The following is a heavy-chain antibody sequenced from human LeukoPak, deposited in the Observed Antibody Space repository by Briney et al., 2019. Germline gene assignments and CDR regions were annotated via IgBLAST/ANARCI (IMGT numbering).Heavy chain of an antibody. CDR1: GGSMFSYH. V-gene: IGHV4-4*07. CDR2: IYVGGST. J-gene: IGHJ6*03. Sequence: SETLSLTCTVSGGSMFSYHWSSVRQSAGEGLEWIGHIYVGGSTNYSPSLKSRVTMSVDTTKNQFSLKLKSVTAADTAVYYCARLRFYDSSGYSPGYYMDVWGKGTTVTVSS. CDR3: ARLRFYDSSGYSPGYYMDV. D-gene: IGHD3-22*01.